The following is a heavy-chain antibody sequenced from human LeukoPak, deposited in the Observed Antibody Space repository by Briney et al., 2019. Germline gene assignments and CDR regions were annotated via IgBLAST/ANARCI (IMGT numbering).Heavy chain of an antibody. Sequence: SETLSLTCTVSGSSISSYYWSWIRQPPGKGLEWIGYIYYSGSTNYNPSLKSRVTISVDTSKNQFSLKLSSVTAADTAVYYCARCNLGYQLLTDYWGQGTLVTVSS. J-gene: IGHJ4*02. V-gene: IGHV4-59*01. D-gene: IGHD2-2*01. CDR1: GSSISSYY. CDR3: ARCNLGYQLLTDY. CDR2: IYYSGST.